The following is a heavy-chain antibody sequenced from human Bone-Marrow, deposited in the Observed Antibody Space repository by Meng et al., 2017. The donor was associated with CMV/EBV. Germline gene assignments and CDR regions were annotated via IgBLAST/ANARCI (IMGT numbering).Heavy chain of an antibody. D-gene: IGHD3-10*01. J-gene: IGHJ6*02. CDR1: GFTFSSYS. V-gene: IGHV3-21*01. Sequence: GESLKISCAASGFTFSSYSMNWVRQVPGKGLEWVSSISSSSSYIYYADSVKGRFTISRDNAKNSLYLQMNSLRAEDTAVYYCAKVGGAGRRYYYYGMDVWGQGTTVTVSS. CDR3: AKVGGAGRRYYYYGMDV. CDR2: ISSSSSYI.